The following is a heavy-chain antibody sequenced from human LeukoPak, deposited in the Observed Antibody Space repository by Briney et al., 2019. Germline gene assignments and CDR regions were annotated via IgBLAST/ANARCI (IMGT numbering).Heavy chain of an antibody. Sequence: GGSLRLSCAASGFTFSSYAMSWVRQAPGKGLEWISGISNSGDTTYDADSVKGRFTISRDNSKNTLYLQMNSLRAEDTAVYYCAKERGSGLGYFDYWGQGTLVTVSS. CDR3: AKERGSGLGYFDY. D-gene: IGHD6-19*01. CDR1: GFTFSSYA. J-gene: IGHJ4*02. CDR2: ISNSGDTT. V-gene: IGHV3-23*01.